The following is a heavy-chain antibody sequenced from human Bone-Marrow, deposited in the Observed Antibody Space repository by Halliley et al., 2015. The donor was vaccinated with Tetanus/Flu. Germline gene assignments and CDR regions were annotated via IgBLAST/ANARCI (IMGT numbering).Heavy chain of an antibody. V-gene: IGHV3-30-3*01. CDR1: GFSFSNYP. CDR3: ARGRAVMTTDWYFDL. J-gene: IGHJ2*01. D-gene: IGHD2-21*01. Sequence: SLRLSCAASGFSFSNYPMYWVRQAPGGGLEWVAEIEYDGSNKLHADSVKGRFTISRDNSKNTLYLQINGLRAEDTAVYYCARGRAVMTTDWYFDLWGRGTLVSVSS. CDR2: IEYDGSNK.